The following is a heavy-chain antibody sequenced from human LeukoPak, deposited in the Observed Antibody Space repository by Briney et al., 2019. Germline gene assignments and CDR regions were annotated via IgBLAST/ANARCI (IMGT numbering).Heavy chain of an antibody. CDR1: GFTFNSYS. D-gene: IGHD3-22*01. V-gene: IGHV3-21*01. Sequence: GGSLRLSCAASGFTFNSYSMNWVRQAPGKGLEWVSSISSSSSYIYYADSVKGRFTISRDNAKNSLYLQMNSLRAEDTAVYYCARAGSGYYFDALDIWGQGTMVTVSS. CDR3: ARAGSGYYFDALDI. J-gene: IGHJ3*02. CDR2: ISSSSSYI.